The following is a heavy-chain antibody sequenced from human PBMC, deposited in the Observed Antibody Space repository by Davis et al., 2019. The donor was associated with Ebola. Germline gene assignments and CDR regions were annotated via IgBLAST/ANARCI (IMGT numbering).Heavy chain of an antibody. CDR1: GFTFSGYW. V-gene: IGHV3-7*01. D-gene: IGHD4/OR15-4a*01. Sequence: GESLKISCAASGFTFSGYWMSWVRQAPGKAPEWVANIKEDGSDKYYVDSVKGRLTISRDNAKNTLFLQMNNLRAEDTAVYYCARDTTMAGGGQNYWGQGTLVTVSS. J-gene: IGHJ4*02. CDR3: ARDTTMAGGGQNY. CDR2: IKEDGSDK.